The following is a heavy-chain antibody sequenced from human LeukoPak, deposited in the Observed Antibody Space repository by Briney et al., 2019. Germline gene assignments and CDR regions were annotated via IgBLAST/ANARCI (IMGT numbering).Heavy chain of an antibody. CDR2: IYHSGSI. V-gene: IGHV4-30-2*01. J-gene: IGHJ6*02. CDR1: GGSISSGGYS. D-gene: IGHD4-17*01. Sequence: SETLSLTCAVSGGSISSGGYSWRWIRQPPGKGLEWIGYIYHSGSIYYNPSLKSRVTISVDRSKNQFSLKLSSVTAADTAVYYCARGGTVTLYYYYGMDVWGQGTTVTVSS. CDR3: ARGGTVTLYYYYGMDV.